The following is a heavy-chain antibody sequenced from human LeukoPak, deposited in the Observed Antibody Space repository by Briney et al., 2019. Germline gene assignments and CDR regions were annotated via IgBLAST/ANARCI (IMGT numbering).Heavy chain of an antibody. J-gene: IGHJ4*02. CDR3: ARSYGSGTTNDY. V-gene: IGHV1-2*02. Sequence: ASVKVSCKASGYTFTDYYMHWERQAPGQGLEWMGWINPNSGGTDYAQKFQGRVTMTRDTSISTTYMELSRLRSDDTAVYYCARSYGSGTTNDYWGQGTLVTVSS. CDR2: INPNSGGT. D-gene: IGHD3-10*01. CDR1: GYTFTDYY.